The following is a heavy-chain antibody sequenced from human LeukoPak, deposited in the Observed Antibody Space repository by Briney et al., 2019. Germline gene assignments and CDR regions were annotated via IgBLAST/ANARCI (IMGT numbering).Heavy chain of an antibody. J-gene: IGHJ4*02. CDR2: ISGDGTIK. CDR3: SRSQFDY. V-gene: IGHV3-74*03. CDR1: GFPFSSYW. Sequence: PGGSLRLSCEPSGFPFSSYWMLWIRQAPGKGLVWVARISGDGTIKTYADFVRGRFTISRDNTKNILYLQMNSLEVEDTAIYFCSRSQFDYWGRGVLVTVSS.